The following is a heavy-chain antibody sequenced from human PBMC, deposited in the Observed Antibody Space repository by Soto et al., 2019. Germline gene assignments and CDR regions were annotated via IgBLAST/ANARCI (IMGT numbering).Heavy chain of an antibody. Sequence: PSETLSLTCTVSGGSISNYSWSWIRQPPGKGLEWIGYIYHSGSTNYNPSLKSRVTISVDTSKNQFSLKLSSVTAADTAVYYCARRYGALFDYWGQGTLVTVSS. V-gene: IGHV4-59*08. CDR1: GGSISNYS. D-gene: IGHD4-17*01. J-gene: IGHJ4*02. CDR3: ARRYGALFDY. CDR2: IYHSGST.